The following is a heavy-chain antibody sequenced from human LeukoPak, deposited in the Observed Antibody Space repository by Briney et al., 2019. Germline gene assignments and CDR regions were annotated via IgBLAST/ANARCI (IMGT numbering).Heavy chain of an antibody. D-gene: IGHD2-15*01. CDR1: GGTFSSYA. CDR3: ARDRCSSSGGSCYDY. V-gene: IGHV1-69*13. CDR2: IIPIFGTA. Sequence: SVKVSCKASGGTFSSYAISWVRQAPGQGLEWMGGIIPIFGTANYAQKFQGRVTITADESTSTAYMELSSLRSEDTAVYYCARDRCSSSGGSCYDYWGQGTLVTVSS. J-gene: IGHJ4*02.